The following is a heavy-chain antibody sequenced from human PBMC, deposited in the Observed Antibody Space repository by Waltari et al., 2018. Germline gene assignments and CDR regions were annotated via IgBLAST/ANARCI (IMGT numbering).Heavy chain of an antibody. J-gene: IGHJ4*02. D-gene: IGHD6-19*01. Sequence: QVQLQESGPGLVTPSATMSLTGPVSGGSISSSYWSWIRQPAGKGLEWIGRIYTSGSTNYNPSLKSRVTMSVDTSKNQFSLKLSSVTAADTAVYYCARVSGWYDFDYWGQGTLVTVSS. V-gene: IGHV4-4*07. CDR2: IYTSGST. CDR1: GGSISSSY. CDR3: ARVSGWYDFDY.